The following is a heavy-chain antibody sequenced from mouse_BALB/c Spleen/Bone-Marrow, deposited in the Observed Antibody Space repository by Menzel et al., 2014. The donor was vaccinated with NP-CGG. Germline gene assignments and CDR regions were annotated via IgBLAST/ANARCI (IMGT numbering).Heavy chain of an antibody. V-gene: IGHV1-67*01. CDR2: ISTYSGNT. D-gene: IGHD1-1*01. J-gene: IGHJ2*01. CDR1: GYTFTAYA. CDR3: ARNFYGSSYFDY. Sequence: VQVVESGPEVVRPGVSVKLSCKGSGYTFTAYAMHWVKQSYAESLEWIGLISTYSGNTHYNQDFKGKATMTVDKSSSTAYMELARLTSEDSAIYYCARNFYGSSYFDYWGQGTTLTVSS.